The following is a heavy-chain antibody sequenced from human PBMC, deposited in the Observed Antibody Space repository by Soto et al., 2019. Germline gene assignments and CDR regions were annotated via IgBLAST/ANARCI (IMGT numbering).Heavy chain of an antibody. Sequence: EVQLVESGGGLVQPGGSLRLSCAASGFTVSSNYMSWVRQAPGKGLEWVSVIYSGGSTYYADSVKGRFTISRHNSKNTLYLQMNSLRAEDTAVYYCAREEATVTSYWYFDLWGRGTLVTVSS. CDR2: IYSGGST. D-gene: IGHD4-17*01. CDR3: AREEATVTSYWYFDL. V-gene: IGHV3-53*04. J-gene: IGHJ2*01. CDR1: GFTVSSNY.